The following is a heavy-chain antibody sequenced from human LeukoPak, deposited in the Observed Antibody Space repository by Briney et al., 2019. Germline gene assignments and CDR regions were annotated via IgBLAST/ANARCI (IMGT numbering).Heavy chain of an antibody. J-gene: IGHJ3*02. CDR3: ARRSTYYYDSKRGFDI. CDR2: IYHSGST. CDR1: GGSISSSNW. D-gene: IGHD3-22*01. Sequence: PSGTLSLTCAVSGGSISSSNWWSWVRQPPGKGLEWIGEIYHSGSTNYNPSLKSRVTISVDKSKNQFSLKLSSVTAADTAVYYCARRSTYYYDSKRGFDIWGQGTMVTVSS. V-gene: IGHV4-4*02.